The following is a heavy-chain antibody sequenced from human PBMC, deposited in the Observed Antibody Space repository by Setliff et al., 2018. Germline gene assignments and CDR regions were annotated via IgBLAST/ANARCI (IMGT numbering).Heavy chain of an antibody. CDR2: SNHSGGT. CDR3: AREGPESDSSGYMDV. D-gene: IGHD4-4*01. V-gene: IGHV4-34*01. CDR1: GGSFSDYY. Sequence: SETLSLTCTVYGGSFSDYYWSWIRQPPGKGLEWIGESNHSGGTSYNPSLKSRLTMSVDTSKNQFSLKVTSVTVADTAVYYCAREGPESDSSGYMDVWGQGTTVTVSS. J-gene: IGHJ6*03.